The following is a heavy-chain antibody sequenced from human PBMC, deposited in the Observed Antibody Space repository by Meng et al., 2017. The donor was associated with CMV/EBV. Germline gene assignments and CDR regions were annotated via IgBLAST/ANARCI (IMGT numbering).Heavy chain of an antibody. CDR2: ISYDGSNK. CDR3: ARDQGYDFWSGSDYYGMDV. Sequence: GESLKISCAASGFTFSSYAMHWVRQAPGKGLEWVAVISYDGSNKYYADSVKGRFTISRDNSKNTLYLQMNSLRAEDTAVYYCARDQGYDFWSGSDYYGMDVWGQGTTVTVSS. CDR1: GFTFSSYA. J-gene: IGHJ6*02. V-gene: IGHV3-30-3*01. D-gene: IGHD3-3*01.